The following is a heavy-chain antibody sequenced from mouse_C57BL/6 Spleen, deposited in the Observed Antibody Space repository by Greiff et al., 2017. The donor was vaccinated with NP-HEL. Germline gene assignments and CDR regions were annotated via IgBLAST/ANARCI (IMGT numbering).Heavy chain of an antibody. V-gene: IGHV1-19*01. Sequence: VQLQQSGPVLVKPGASVKMSCKAYGYTCTDDDRNGGKQRQGKSVEWIGVINPYNGGTSYNQKCKGKGTWTGDKSSNTAYMELNSLTSEDSAVYYCARPSGYKNAMDYWGQGTSVTVSS. D-gene: IGHD3-2*02. CDR2: INPYNGGT. CDR1: GYTCTDDD. CDR3: ARPSGYKNAMDY. J-gene: IGHJ4*01.